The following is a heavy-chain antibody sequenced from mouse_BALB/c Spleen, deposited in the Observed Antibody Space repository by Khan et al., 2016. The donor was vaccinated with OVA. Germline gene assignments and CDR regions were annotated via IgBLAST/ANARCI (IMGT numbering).Heavy chain of an antibody. Sequence: EVQLQESGPGLVKPSPSLSLTCTVTGYSITSDYAWNWIRQFPGNKLEWMGYISYSGRTSYNPFLKSRISITRDTSKNQFFLQLNSVTTEDTATYYCARSVTITTVVATDFDYWGQGTTLTVSS. CDR1: GYSITSDYA. CDR3: ARSVTITTVVATDFDY. V-gene: IGHV3-2*02. D-gene: IGHD1-1*01. CDR2: ISYSGRT. J-gene: IGHJ2*01.